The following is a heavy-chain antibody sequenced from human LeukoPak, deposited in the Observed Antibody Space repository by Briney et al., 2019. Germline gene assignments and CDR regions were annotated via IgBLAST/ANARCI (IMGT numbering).Heavy chain of an antibody. D-gene: IGHD3-22*01. CDR1: RFTFSSYG. J-gene: IGHJ4*02. CDR3: AKDGRRISMIQMARRGHYFDY. Sequence: GGSLRLSCAASRFTFSSYGMSWVRQAPGKGLQWVSSISASGGNTYYTDSVKGRFTISRDNSKNTLYLQMDSLTAEDTAVYYCAKDGRRISMIQMARRGHYFDYWGQGTLVTVSS. CDR2: ISASGGNT. V-gene: IGHV3-23*01.